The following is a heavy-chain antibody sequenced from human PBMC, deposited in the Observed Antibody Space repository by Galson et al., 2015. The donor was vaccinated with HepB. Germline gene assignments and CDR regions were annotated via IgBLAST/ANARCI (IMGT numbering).Heavy chain of an antibody. CDR2: IRYDGSNK. J-gene: IGHJ4*02. D-gene: IGHD1-26*01. CDR3: ANRYGFFPIVGATYPPDY. V-gene: IGHV3-30*02. Sequence: SLRLSCAASGFTFSSYGMHWVRQAPGKGLEWVAFIRYDGSNKYYADSVKGRFTISRDNSKNTLYLQMNSLRAEDTAVYYCANRYGFFPIVGATYPPDYWGQGTLVTVSS. CDR1: GFTFSSYG.